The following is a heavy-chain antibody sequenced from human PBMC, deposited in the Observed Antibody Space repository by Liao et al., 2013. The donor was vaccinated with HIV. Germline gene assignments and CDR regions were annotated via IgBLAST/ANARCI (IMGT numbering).Heavy chain of an antibody. CDR2: IYTSGST. J-gene: IGHJ3*02. CDR1: GGSISSGSYY. CDR3: ARGFPLYYDILTGYYKDAFDI. Sequence: QVQLQESGPGLVKPSQTLSLTCTVSGGSISSGSYYWSWIRQPAGKGLEWIGRIYTSGSTNYNPSLKSRVTISVDTSKNQFSLKLSSVTAADTAVYYCARGFPLYYDILTGYYKDAFDIWGPRGQMVTVSS. V-gene: IGHV4-61*02. D-gene: IGHD3-9*01.